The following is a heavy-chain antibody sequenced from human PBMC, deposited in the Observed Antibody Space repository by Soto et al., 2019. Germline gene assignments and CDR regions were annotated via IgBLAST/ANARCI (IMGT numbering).Heavy chain of an antibody. V-gene: IGHV3-15*01. CDR1: GFTFSNAW. CDR2: IKIKTDGGTT. Sequence: GGSLRLSCAASGFTFSNAWMSWVRQAPGKGLEWVGRIKIKTDGGTTDYAAPVKGRFTISRDDSKNTLYLQMNSLKTEDTAVYYCTTPNMTQANWGQGTLVTVS. CDR3: TTPNMTQAN. J-gene: IGHJ4*02.